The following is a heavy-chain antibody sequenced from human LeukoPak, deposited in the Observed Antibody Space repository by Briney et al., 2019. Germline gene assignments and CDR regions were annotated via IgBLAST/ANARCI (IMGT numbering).Heavy chain of an antibody. CDR1: GGSFSGYY. CDR2: INHSGST. Sequence: QASETLSLTCAVYGGSFSGYYWSWVRQPPGKGLEWIGEINHSGSTNYNPSLKSRVTISVDTSKNQFSLKLSSETAADTAVYYCARAMNSSSSGRYYFDYWGQGTLVTVSS. CDR3: ARAMNSSSSGRYYFDY. D-gene: IGHD6-6*01. J-gene: IGHJ4*02. V-gene: IGHV4-34*01.